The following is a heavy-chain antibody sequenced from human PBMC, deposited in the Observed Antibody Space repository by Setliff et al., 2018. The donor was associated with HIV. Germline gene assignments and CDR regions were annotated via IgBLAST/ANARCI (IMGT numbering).Heavy chain of an antibody. J-gene: IGHJ3*02. Sequence: LSLTCTVSGGSISSGSYYWSWIRQPAGKGLEWIGRIYTSGNTNYNPSLKSRVTISADTSKKQFSLKLNSVTAADTAVYYCARGRYSSGWYKDAFDIWGQGTMVTV. CDR2: IYTSGNT. CDR3: ARGRYSSGWYKDAFDI. D-gene: IGHD6-19*01. CDR1: GGSISSGSYY. V-gene: IGHV4-61*02.